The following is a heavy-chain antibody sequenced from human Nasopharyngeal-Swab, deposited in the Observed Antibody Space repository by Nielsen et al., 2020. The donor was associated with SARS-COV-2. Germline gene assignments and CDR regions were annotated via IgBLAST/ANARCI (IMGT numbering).Heavy chain of an antibody. CDR2: IYTSGST. CDR1: GGSISSGSYY. J-gene: IGHJ3*02. Sequence: SDTLSLTCTVSGGSISSGSYYWSWIRQPAGKGLEWIGRIYTSGSTNYNPSLKSRVTISVDTSKNQFSLKLSSVTAADTAVYYCAGNWNVDHAFDIWGQGTMVTVSS. CDR3: AGNWNVDHAFDI. V-gene: IGHV4-61*02. D-gene: IGHD1-1*01.